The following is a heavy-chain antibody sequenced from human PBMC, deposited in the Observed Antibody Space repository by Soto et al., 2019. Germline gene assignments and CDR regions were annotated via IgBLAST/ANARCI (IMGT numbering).Heavy chain of an antibody. V-gene: IGHV1-69*08. J-gene: IGHJ4*02. D-gene: IGHD3-10*01. CDR3: ARDDGSDQFTDRGVNYFDY. Sequence: QVQLVQSGAEVKKPGSSVKVSCKASGGTFSSYTISWVRQAPGQGLEWMGRIIPILGIANYAQKFQGRVTITADKSTSTAYMELSSLRSEDTAVYYCARDDGSDQFTDRGVNYFDYWGQGTLVTVSS. CDR1: GGTFSSYT. CDR2: IIPILGIA.